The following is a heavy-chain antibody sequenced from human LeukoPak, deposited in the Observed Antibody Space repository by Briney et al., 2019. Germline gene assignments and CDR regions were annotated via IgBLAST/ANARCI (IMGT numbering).Heavy chain of an antibody. CDR2: INSDGSWT. Sequence: GGSLRLSCAASGNYWMHWVRQAPGKGLVWVSHINSDGSWTSYADSVKGRFTISKDNAKSTVYLQMNNLRAEDMAVYYCVSFYEAYWGRGTLVTVSS. J-gene: IGHJ4*02. V-gene: IGHV3-74*01. D-gene: IGHD2/OR15-2a*01. CDR3: VSFYEAY. CDR1: GNYW.